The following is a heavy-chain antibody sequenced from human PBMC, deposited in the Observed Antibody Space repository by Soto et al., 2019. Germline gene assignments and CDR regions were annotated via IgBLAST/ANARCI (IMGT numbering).Heavy chain of an antibody. J-gene: IGHJ6*02. CDR1: GGSVSSGSYY. D-gene: IGHD6-13*01. CDR3: ARDRIAAAGTYYYYYGMDV. V-gene: IGHV4-61*01. Sequence: PSETLSLTCTVSGGSVSSGSYYWSWIRQPPGKGLEWIGYIYYSGSTNYNPSLKSRVTISVDTSKNQFSLKLSSVTAADTAVYYCARDRIAAAGTYYYYYGMDVWGQGTTVTVSS. CDR2: IYYSGST.